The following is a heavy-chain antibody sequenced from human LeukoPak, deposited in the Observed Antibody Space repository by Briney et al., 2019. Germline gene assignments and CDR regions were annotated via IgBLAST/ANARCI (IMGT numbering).Heavy chain of an antibody. J-gene: IGHJ5*02. CDR1: GGSISSSSYY. D-gene: IGHD3-3*01. V-gene: IGHV4-39*01. CDR2: IYYSGST. CDR3: AGRGTFWSGYPNSFDP. Sequence: SETLSLTCTVSGGSISSSSYYWGWIRQPPGKGLEWIGSIYYSGSTYYNPSLKSRVTISVDTSKNQFSLKLSSVTAADTAVYYCAGRGTFWSGYPNSFDPWGQGTLVTVSS.